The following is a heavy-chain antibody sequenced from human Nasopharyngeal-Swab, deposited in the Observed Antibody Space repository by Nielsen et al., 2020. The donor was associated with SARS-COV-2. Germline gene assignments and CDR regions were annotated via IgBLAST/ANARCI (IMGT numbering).Heavy chain of an antibody. CDR2: IWYDGSNK. V-gene: IGHV3-33*01. J-gene: IGHJ4*02. CDR1: GFTFSSYG. Sequence: GESLKISCAASGFTFSSYGMHWVRQAPGKGLEWVAVIWYDGSNKYYADSVKGRFTISRDNSKNTLYLQMNSLRAEDTAVYCCARDIGVGATPQDYWGQGTLVTVSS. CDR3: ARDIGVGATPQDY. D-gene: IGHD1-26*01.